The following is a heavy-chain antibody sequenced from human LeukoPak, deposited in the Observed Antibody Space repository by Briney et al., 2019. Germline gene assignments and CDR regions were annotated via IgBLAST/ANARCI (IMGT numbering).Heavy chain of an antibody. D-gene: IGHD5-24*01. CDR1: GFTFSSYA. J-gene: IGHJ4*02. V-gene: IGHV3-23*01. CDR3: AKDYLVMATITAYFDY. CDR2: ISGSGGST. Sequence: GGSLRLSCAASGFTFSSYAMSWVRQAPGKGLEWVSAISGSGGSTYYADSVKGRFTISRDNSKNTLYLQMNSLRAEDTAVYYCAKDYLVMATITAYFDYWGQGTLVTVSS.